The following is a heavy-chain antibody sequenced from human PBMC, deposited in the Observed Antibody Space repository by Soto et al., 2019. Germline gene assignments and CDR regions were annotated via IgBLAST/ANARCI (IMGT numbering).Heavy chain of an antibody. V-gene: IGHV4-31*03. CDR2: IYYSGST. CDR3: AREKGGGGSGSYYPDY. J-gene: IGHJ4*02. Sequence: SETLSLTCTVSGGSISSGGYYWSWIRQHPGKGLEWIGYIYYSGSTYYNPSLKSRVTISVDTSKNQFSLKLSSVTAADTAVYYCAREKGGGGSGSYYPDYWGQGTLVTVSS. CDR1: GGSISSGGYY. D-gene: IGHD3-10*01.